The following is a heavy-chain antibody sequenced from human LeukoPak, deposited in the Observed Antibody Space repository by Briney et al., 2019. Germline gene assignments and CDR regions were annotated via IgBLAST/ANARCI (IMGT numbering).Heavy chain of an antibody. CDR3: AREGFRDLAGYYYYYMDV. J-gene: IGHJ6*03. D-gene: IGHD3-10*01. V-gene: IGHV4-4*07. Sequence: PSETLSLTCTVSGGSISSHYWSWIRQPAGKGLEWIGRIYTSGSTNYNPSLKSRVTMSVDTSKNQFSLKLSSVTAADTAVYYCAREGFRDLAGYYYYYMDVWGKGTTVTVSS. CDR2: IYTSGST. CDR1: GGSISSHY.